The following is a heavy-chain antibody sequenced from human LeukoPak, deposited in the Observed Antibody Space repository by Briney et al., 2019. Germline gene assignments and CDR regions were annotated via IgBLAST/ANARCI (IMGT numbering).Heavy chain of an antibody. CDR2: ISSSSSYI. CDR1: GFTFSSYS. J-gene: IGHJ6*02. CDR3: ARAVLSSWPYYYYYGMDV. Sequence: GGSLRLSCAASGFTFSSYSMNWVRQAPGKGLEWISSISSSSSYIYYADSVKGRFTISRDNAKNSLYLQMNSLRAEDTAVYYCARAVLSSWPYYYYYGMDVWGQGTTVTVSS. D-gene: IGHD6-13*01. V-gene: IGHV3-21*01.